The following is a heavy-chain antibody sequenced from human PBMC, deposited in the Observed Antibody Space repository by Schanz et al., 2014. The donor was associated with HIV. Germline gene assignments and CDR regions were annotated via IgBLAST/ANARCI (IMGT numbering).Heavy chain of an antibody. Sequence: EVQLVESGGGLVQPGGSQRLSCAASGFAFSDYAMSWVRQAPGKGLEWVSTIGGTNTHYAESVEGRFTVSRDNSKDTLFLQMNSLRVDDTAVYYCAKRGPAAWDYFDSWGQGTLVTVSS. CDR1: GFAFSDYA. J-gene: IGHJ4*02. CDR3: AKRGPAAWDYFDS. D-gene: IGHD6-13*01. CDR2: IGGTNT. V-gene: IGHV3-23*04.